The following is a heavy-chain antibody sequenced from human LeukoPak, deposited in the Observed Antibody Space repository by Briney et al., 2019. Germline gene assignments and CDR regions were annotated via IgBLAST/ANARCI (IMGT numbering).Heavy chain of an antibody. CDR1: GFTFSSYA. V-gene: IGHV3-23*01. J-gene: IGHJ6*02. CDR2: ISGSGGST. Sequence: PGGSLRLSCAASGFTFSSYAMSWVRQAPGKGLEWVSAISGSGGSTYYADSVKGRSTISRDNSKNTLYLQMNSLRAEDTAVYYCAKDDLLSIVVVPAAPKGGYYYGMDVWGQGTTVTVSS. CDR3: AKDDLLSIVVVPAAPKGGYYYGMDV. D-gene: IGHD2-2*01.